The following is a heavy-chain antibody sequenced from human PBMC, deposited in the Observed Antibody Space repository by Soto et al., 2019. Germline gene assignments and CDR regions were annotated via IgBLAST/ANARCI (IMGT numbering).Heavy chain of an antibody. D-gene: IGHD6-13*01. J-gene: IGHJ6*02. CDR3: MRDDGVAAAGPYYYSAMDV. CDR2: IWYDESNK. Sequence: QVQLVESGGGVVRPGRSLRLSCAASGFAFNRFGVHWVRQAPGKGLEWVAGIWYDESNKFYADSVKGRVSISRDNSKNTLFLRMNSLRAEDTAVYYCMRDDGVAAAGPYYYSAMDVWGQGTTVIVSS. CDR1: GFAFNRFG. V-gene: IGHV3-33*01.